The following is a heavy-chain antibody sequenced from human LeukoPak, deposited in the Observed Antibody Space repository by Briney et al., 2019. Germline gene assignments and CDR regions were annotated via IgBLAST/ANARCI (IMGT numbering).Heavy chain of an antibody. D-gene: IGHD6-19*01. Sequence: VASVKVSCKASGYTFTGYYMHWVRQAPGQGLEWMGWINPNSGGTNYAQKFQGRVTMTRDTSISTAYMELSRLRSDDTAVYYCARGYRRYSSGWYNGRDYYYMDVWGKGTTVAVSS. CDR3: ARGYRRYSSGWYNGRDYYYMDV. V-gene: IGHV1-2*02. CDR2: INPNSGGT. J-gene: IGHJ6*03. CDR1: GYTFTGYY.